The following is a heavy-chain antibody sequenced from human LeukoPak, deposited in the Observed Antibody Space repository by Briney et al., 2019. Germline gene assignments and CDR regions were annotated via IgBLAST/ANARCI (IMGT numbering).Heavy chain of an antibody. CDR1: GGSISSYY. J-gene: IGHJ4*02. CDR3: ARSVRGSGSPTEFDY. Sequence: PSETLSLTCTVSGGSISSYYWNWIRQPPGKGLEWIGYIYYSGSTNYNPSLKSRVTISVDTSKNQFSLKLSSVTAADTAVYYCARSVRGSGSPTEFDYWGQGTLVTVSS. CDR2: IYYSGST. D-gene: IGHD3-10*01. V-gene: IGHV4-59*08.